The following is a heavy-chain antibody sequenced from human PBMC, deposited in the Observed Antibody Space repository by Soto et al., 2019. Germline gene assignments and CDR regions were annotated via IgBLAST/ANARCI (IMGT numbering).Heavy chain of an antibody. Sequence: GGSLRRSCVAAGFNLHDHAMHWVRQAPGKGLEWVSGIFWDGTRMDFADSVKDRFWTARDNANNSLYWTITTLGEDVTALYYCTKGINIVGGDDWGQGNTVTGSS. D-gene: IGHD2-15*01. J-gene: IGHJ6*01. V-gene: IGHV3-9*01. CDR1: GFNLHDHA. CDR2: IFWDGTRM. CDR3: TKGINIVGGDD.